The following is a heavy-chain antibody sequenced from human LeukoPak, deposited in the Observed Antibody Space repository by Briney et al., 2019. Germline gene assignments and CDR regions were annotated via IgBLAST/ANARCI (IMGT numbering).Heavy chain of an antibody. V-gene: IGHV1-18*01. J-gene: IGHJ4*02. D-gene: IGHD1-26*01. CDR2: ISAYNGHT. Sequence: GASVKVSCKASGYNFITYGISWVRQAPGQGLEWMGWISAYNGHTNYAQKFQDRVTMTTDTSVNTVYMDLRSLRSDDTAVYYCAKDDYSGSCLDYWGQGTLVTVSS. CDR3: AKDDYSGSCLDY. CDR1: GYNFITYG.